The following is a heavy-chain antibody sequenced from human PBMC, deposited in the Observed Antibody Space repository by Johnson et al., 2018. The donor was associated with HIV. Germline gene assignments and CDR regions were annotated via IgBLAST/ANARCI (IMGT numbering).Heavy chain of an antibody. V-gene: IGHV3-20*04. CDR1: GFTFDDYG. CDR3: AKTERRWLQFDAFDI. Sequence: VQLVESGGGVVRPGGSLRLSCAASGFTFDDYGMSWVRQAPGKGLEWVSRINNDGSSTTYADSVKGRFTISRDNAKNTLYLQMNSLRAEDTALYYCAKTERRWLQFDAFDIWGQGTMVTVSS. J-gene: IGHJ3*02. D-gene: IGHD5-24*01. CDR2: INNDGSST.